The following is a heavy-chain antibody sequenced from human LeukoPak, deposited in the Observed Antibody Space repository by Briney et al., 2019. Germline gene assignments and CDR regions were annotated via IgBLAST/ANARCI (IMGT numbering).Heavy chain of an antibody. D-gene: IGHD3-22*01. J-gene: IGHJ4*02. V-gene: IGHV4-39*01. CDR1: GDSISTSNSY. CDR2: IYYSGNT. CDR3: ARLGPYDSSGYYFLDY. Sequence: SETLSLTCTVSGDSISTSNSYWGWIRQPPGKGLEWIGSIYYSGNTYYNASLKSRVTISVDTSKNQFSLKLSSVTAADTAVYYCARLGPYDSSGYYFLDYWGQGTLVTVSS.